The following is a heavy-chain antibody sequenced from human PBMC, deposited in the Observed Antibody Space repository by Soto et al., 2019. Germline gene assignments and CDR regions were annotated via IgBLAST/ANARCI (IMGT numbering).Heavy chain of an antibody. V-gene: IGHV3-74*01. D-gene: IGHD2-15*01. CDR2: SDGSST. CDR3: VRTSLVVAAATREDY. J-gene: IGHJ4*02. CDR1: GFTFSSYW. Sequence: EVQLVESGGGLVQPGGSLRLSCAASGFTFSSYWMHWVHQAPGKGLVWVSRSDGSSTSYADSVKGRFTISRDNAKNTLYLQMNSLRAEDTAVYYCVRTSLVVAAATREDYWGQGTLVTVSS.